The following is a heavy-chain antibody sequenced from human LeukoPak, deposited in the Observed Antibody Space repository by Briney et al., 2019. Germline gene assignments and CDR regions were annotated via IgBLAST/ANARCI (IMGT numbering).Heavy chain of an antibody. V-gene: IGHV1-3*01. CDR1: GYTFTSYA. Sequence: ALVKVSCKASGYTFTSYAMHWVRQAPGQRLEWMGWINAGNGNTKYSQKFQGRVTITRDTSASTAYMELSSLRSEGTAVYYCTRGGGRFYYFDYWGQGTLVTVSS. CDR2: INAGNGNT. D-gene: IGHD3-3*01. CDR3: TRGGGRFYYFDY. J-gene: IGHJ4*02.